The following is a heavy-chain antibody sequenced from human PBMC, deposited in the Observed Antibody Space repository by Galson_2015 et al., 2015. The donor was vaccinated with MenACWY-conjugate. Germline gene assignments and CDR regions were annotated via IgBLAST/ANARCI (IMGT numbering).Heavy chain of an antibody. J-gene: IGHJ4*02. CDR1: GAPITSSDYF. Sequence: ETLSLTCTASGAPITSSDYFGSWIRQSPGKGLEWIGTVFYNGTTYYNPSLKSRVTISVDTSKHQISLNPHSATSADTAVYYCARESSYCAGGTCGYFWGQGALVTVSS. V-gene: IGHV4-39*07. CDR2: VFYNGTT. CDR3: ARESSYCAGGTCGYF. D-gene: IGHD2-15*01.